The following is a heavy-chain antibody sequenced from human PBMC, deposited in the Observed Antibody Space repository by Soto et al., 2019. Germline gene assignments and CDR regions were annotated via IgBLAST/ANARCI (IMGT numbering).Heavy chain of an antibody. Sequence: GGSLRLSCAASGFTFAHYAMHWVRHSPGKGLEWVAFMSHDENRKLYSDSVKGRFTISRDNSKSTLYLQMSRLRAEDTAVYYWAKDYDFWSARVTPSFDSWGLGTLVTVSS. J-gene: IGHJ4*02. CDR3: AKDYDFWSARVTPSFDS. V-gene: IGHV3-30*18. CDR1: GFTFAHYA. CDR2: MSHDENRK. D-gene: IGHD3-3*01.